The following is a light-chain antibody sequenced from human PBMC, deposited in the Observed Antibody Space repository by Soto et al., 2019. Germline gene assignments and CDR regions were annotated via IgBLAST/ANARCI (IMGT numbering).Light chain of an antibody. Sequence: SSALTQPPSVTVAPGQTARLPCGGNNIGSKSVHWYQQKPGQAPVLVVYDDSDRPSGIPERFSGSNSGNTATLTISRVEAGDEADYYCQVWDSSSDHYVFGTGIKGTVL. CDR1: NIGSKS. CDR2: DDS. J-gene: IGLJ1*01. CDR3: QVWDSSSDHYV. V-gene: IGLV3-21*02.